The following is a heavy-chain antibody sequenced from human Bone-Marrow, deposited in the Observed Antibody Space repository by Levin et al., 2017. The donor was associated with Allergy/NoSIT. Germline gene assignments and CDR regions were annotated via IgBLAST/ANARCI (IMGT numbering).Heavy chain of an antibody. CDR3: ARGGSIITMIVSTTADAFDI. CDR1: GGSFSGYY. Sequence: PSETLSLTCAVYGGSFSGYYWSWIRQPPGKGLEWIGEINHSGSTNYNPSLKSRVTISVDTSKNQFSLKLSSVTAADTAVYYCARGGSIITMIVSTTADAFDIWGQGTMVTVSS. V-gene: IGHV4-34*01. D-gene: IGHD3-22*01. J-gene: IGHJ3*02. CDR2: INHSGST.